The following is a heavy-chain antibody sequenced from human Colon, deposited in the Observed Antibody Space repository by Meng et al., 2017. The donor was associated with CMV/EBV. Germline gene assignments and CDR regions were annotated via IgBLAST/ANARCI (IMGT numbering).Heavy chain of an antibody. V-gene: IGHV3-53*01. CDR2: IYSGGST. Sequence: GSLRLSCAASGFTVSRNYMSWVRQAPGKGLEWVSVIYSGGSTYYADSVKGRFTISRDNSKNTLYLQMNSLRAEDTAVYYCARRWFHDAFDIWGQGTMVTVSS. CDR3: ARRWFHDAFDI. D-gene: IGHD2-15*01. J-gene: IGHJ3*02. CDR1: GFTVSRNY.